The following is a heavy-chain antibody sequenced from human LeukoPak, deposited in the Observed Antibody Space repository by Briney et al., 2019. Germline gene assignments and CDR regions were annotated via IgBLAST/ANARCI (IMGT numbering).Heavy chain of an antibody. V-gene: IGHV3-30*04. D-gene: IGHD3-10*01. CDR1: GFTFSSYA. CDR3: ARKDSGRYINPFEY. J-gene: IGHJ4*02. Sequence: GRSLRLSCAASGFTFSSYAMHWVRQAPGKGLEWVAVTSYDGNIKYYADSVKGRFTISRDNSKNTLYLQMNSLRAEDTAVYYCARKDSGRYINPFEYWGQGTLVTVSS. CDR2: TSYDGNIK.